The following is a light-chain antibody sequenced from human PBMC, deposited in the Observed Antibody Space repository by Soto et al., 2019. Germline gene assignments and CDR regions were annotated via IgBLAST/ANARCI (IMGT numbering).Light chain of an antibody. CDR1: QSVSSSY. CDR3: QQYGSSPR. CDR2: GAS. Sequence: EIVLTQSPGTLSLSPGERATLSCRASQSVSSSYLAWYQQKPGQAPRLLIYGASSRATGIPDRFSGSGSGTDFTLTISRLGPEDFAVYYCQQYGSSPRFGQGTKVEIK. V-gene: IGKV3-20*01. J-gene: IGKJ1*01.